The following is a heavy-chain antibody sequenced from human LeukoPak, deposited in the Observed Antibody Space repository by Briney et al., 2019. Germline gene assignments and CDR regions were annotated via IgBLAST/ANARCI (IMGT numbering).Heavy chain of an antibody. Sequence: ASVKVSCKASGYTFTGYYMHWVRQAPGQGLEWMGWINPNSGGTNYAQKSQGRVTMTRDTSISTAYMELSRLRSDDTAVYYCARVHYYGSGNNWFDPWGQGTLVTVSS. D-gene: IGHD3-10*01. V-gene: IGHV1-2*02. J-gene: IGHJ5*02. CDR3: ARVHYYGSGNNWFDP. CDR1: GYTFTGYY. CDR2: INPNSGGT.